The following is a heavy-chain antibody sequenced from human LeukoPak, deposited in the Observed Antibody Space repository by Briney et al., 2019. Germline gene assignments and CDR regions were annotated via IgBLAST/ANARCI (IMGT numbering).Heavy chain of an antibody. CDR3: ARDLGIDRFDC. V-gene: IGHV3-7*01. D-gene: IGHD1-26*01. CDR1: GFTFSNYW. J-gene: IGHJ4*02. Sequence: GGSLRLSCAASGFTFSNYWMSWVRQVPGKGLEWVDNIKQDGSEKYYVDSVKGRFTVSRDNAQNSLYLQMNSVRGEDTAVYYCARDLGIDRFDCWGQGSLVTVSS. CDR2: IKQDGSEK.